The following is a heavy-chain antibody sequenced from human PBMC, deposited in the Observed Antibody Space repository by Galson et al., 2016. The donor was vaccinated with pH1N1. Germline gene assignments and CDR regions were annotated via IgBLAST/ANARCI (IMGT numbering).Heavy chain of an antibody. CDR2: VNGDGIEE. V-gene: IGHV3-7*03. CDR1: GFIFSSHW. D-gene: IGHD2-8*01. CDR3: ARVQVSAFVSMDH. J-gene: IGHJ4*02. Sequence: SLRLSCEGSGFIFSSHWMAWVRQAPGKGLEWVAHVNGDGIEENYIHSVPGRLIITRDKATKSVFIQMYSLRADDTAVYYCARVQVSAFVSMDHWGQGALVTVSS.